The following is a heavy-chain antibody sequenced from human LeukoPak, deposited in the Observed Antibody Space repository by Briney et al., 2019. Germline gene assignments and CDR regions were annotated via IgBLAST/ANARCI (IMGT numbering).Heavy chain of an antibody. CDR2: IKQDGSEK. CDR1: GFTFSSYW. Sequence: GGSLRLSCAASGFTFSSYWMSWVHQAPGKGLEWVANIKQDGSEKYYVDSVKGRFTISRDNAKNSLYLQMNSLRAEDAAVYYCARVGVGPHVLRYFDWSYGYWGQGTLVTVSS. V-gene: IGHV3-7*03. D-gene: IGHD3-9*01. CDR3: ARVGVGPHVLRYFDWSYGY. J-gene: IGHJ4*02.